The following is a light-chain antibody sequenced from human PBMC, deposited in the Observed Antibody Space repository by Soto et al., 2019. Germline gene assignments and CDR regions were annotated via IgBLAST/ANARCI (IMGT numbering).Light chain of an antibody. CDR3: SSYTGSSTYVV. V-gene: IGLV2-14*01. J-gene: IGLJ2*01. CDR2: DVN. CDR1: SSDVGGYNY. Sequence: QSALTQPASVSGSPGQSITISCTGTSSDVGGYNYVSWYQQHPGKARKLMIYDVNNRPSGVSNRFSGSKSGNTASLTISGLQAEDEADYYCSSYTGSSTYVVFGGGTQLTVL.